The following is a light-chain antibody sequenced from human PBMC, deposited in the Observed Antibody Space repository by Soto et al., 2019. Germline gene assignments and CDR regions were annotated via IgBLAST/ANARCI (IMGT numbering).Light chain of an antibody. CDR2: EVN. V-gene: IGLV2-8*01. CDR1: SSDVGGYNF. CDR3: SSYAGNNNRYV. Sequence: QSALTQPPSASGSPGQSVTISCTGTSSDVGGYNFVSWYQQHPGKAPNLMIYEVNKRPSGVPNRFSGSKSGNTASLTVSGLQAEDEADYYCSSYAGNNNRYVFGTRTKLTVL. J-gene: IGLJ1*01.